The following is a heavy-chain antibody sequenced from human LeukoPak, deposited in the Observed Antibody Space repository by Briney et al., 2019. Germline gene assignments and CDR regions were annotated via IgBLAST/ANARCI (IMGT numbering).Heavy chain of an antibody. V-gene: IGHV3-23*01. CDR3: AKVPNAYGDYGGIDY. D-gene: IGHD4-17*01. CDR1: GFTFNSCA. Sequence: GGSLRLSCAASGFTFNSCAMSWVRQAPGKGLEWVSGISRSGGSTYYADSVKGRFTISRDNSKNTLYLQMNSLRAEDTAVYFCAKVPNAYGDYGGIDYWGQGTLVTVSS. J-gene: IGHJ4*02. CDR2: ISRSGGST.